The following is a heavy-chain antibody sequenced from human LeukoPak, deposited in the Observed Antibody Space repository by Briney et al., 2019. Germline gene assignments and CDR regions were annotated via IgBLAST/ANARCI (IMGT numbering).Heavy chain of an antibody. CDR2: ISYDGSNK. Sequence: QAGGSLRLSCAASGFTFSTYGMHWVRQAPGKGLEWVAVISYDGSNKYYADSVKGRFTISRDNSKNTLYLQMNSLRAEDTAVYYCAKGFWYALDWGQGTLVTVSS. CDR3: AKGFWYALD. J-gene: IGHJ4*02. D-gene: IGHD6-13*01. V-gene: IGHV3-30*18. CDR1: GFTFSTYG.